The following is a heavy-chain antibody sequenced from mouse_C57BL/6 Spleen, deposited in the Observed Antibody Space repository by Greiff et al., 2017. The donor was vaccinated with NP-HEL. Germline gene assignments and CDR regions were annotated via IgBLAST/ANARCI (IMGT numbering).Heavy chain of an antibody. D-gene: IGHD1-1*01. CDR1: GYTFTSYD. V-gene: IGHV1-85*01. CDR3: ARRYYGSSEYYAMDY. Sequence: QVHVKQSGPELVKPGASVKLSCKASGYTFTSYDINWVKQRPGQGLEWIGWIYPRDGSTKYNEKFKGKATLTVDTSSNTAYMELHSLTSEDSAVYVCARRYYGSSEYYAMDYWGQGTSVTVSS. J-gene: IGHJ4*01. CDR2: IYPRDGST.